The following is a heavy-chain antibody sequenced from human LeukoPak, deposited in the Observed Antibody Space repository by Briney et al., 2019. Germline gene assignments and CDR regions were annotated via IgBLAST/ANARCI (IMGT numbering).Heavy chain of an antibody. CDR3: AKGYYYDSSGYYALGY. CDR2: ISGSGGST. J-gene: IGHJ4*02. CDR1: GFTFSSYG. D-gene: IGHD3-22*01. V-gene: IGHV3-23*01. Sequence: GGSLRLSCAASGFTFSSYGMHWVRQAPGKGLEWVSAISGSGGSTYYADSVKGRFTISRDNSKNTLYLQMNSLRAEDTAVYYCAKGYYYDSSGYYALGYWGQGTLVTVSS.